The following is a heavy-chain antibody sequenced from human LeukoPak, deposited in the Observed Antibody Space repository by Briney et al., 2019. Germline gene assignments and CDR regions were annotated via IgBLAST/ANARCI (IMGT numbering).Heavy chain of an antibody. J-gene: IGHJ3*02. D-gene: IGHD6-6*01. CDR2: IGIAGNT. Sequence: GGYLRLSCAASGFTFSNYKMHWVRPVLGKGLEWVSAIGIAGNTFYAGSVKGRFTISRENAKNSFHLQMNSLGAGDTAVYYCAREGSLSSSDAFDIWGQGTMVTVSS. V-gene: IGHV3-13*01. CDR1: GFTFSNYK. CDR3: AREGSLSSSDAFDI.